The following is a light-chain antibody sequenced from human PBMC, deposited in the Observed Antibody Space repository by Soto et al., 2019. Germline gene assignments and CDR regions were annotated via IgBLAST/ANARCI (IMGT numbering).Light chain of an antibody. CDR2: AAS. Sequence: DIHITHSPSSLSASVGDRVTITCRASQGISTYLNCYQQKPGKAPKLLIYAASSLQSGVPSRFSGSGSETDFTLTISSLQPEDFATYSCQQSYSTTWTFGQGTKVDIK. V-gene: IGKV1-39*01. CDR1: QGISTY. J-gene: IGKJ1*01. CDR3: QQSYSTTWT.